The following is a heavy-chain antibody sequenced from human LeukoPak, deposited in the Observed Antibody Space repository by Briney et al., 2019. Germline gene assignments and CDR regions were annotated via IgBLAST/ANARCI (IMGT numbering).Heavy chain of an antibody. V-gene: IGHV3-73*01. Sequence: GGSLRLSCAASGFTFSGSAMHWVRQASGKGLEWVGRIRSKANNYATAYAASVKGRFTIPRDDSQNTAYLQMNSLKTEDTAVYYCIRRRTDDSSGYYDYWGQGTLVTVSS. J-gene: IGHJ4*02. CDR1: GFTFSGSA. D-gene: IGHD3-22*01. CDR2: IRSKANNYAT. CDR3: IRRRTDDSSGYYDY.